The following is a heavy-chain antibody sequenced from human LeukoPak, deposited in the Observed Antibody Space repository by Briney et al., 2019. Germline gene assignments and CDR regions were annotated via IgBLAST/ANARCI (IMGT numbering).Heavy chain of an antibody. J-gene: IGHJ4*02. V-gene: IGHV4-34*01. CDR2: IYHSGST. D-gene: IGHD6-6*01. CDR3: ASTSLAARPTGNY. CDR1: GESFSGYY. Sequence: NPSETLSLTCAVYGESFSGYYWSWIRQPPGKGLEWIGYIYHSGSTYYNPSLKSRVIISVDRSKNQFSLKLSSVTAADTAVYYCASTSLAARPTGNYWGQGTLVTVSS.